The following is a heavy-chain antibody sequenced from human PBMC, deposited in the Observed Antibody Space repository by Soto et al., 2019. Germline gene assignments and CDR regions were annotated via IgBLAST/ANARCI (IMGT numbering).Heavy chain of an antibody. V-gene: IGHV3-21*01. CDR1: GFTFSSYS. J-gene: IGHJ4*02. CDR2: ISSSSSYI. CDR3: ARDWTDFPNIVVVPAASKDY. D-gene: IGHD2-2*01. Sequence: EVQLVESGGGLVKPGGSLRLSCAASGFTFSSYSMNWVRQAPGKGLEWVSSISSSSSYIYYADSVKGRFTISRDNAKNSLYLQMNSLRAEDTAVYYCARDWTDFPNIVVVPAASKDYWGQGTLVTVSS.